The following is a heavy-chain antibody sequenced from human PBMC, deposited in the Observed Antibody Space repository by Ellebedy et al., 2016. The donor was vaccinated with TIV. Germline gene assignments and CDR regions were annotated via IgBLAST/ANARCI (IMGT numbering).Heavy chain of an antibody. Sequence: SLKISCAASGFTFDDYAMHWVRQAPGKGLEWVSGISWNSDSIGYADSVKGRFTISRDNAKNSLYLQMNSLRDEDTAVYYCARDRVTTVTYFDYWGQGTLVTVSS. CDR1: GFTFDDYA. D-gene: IGHD4-17*01. J-gene: IGHJ4*02. V-gene: IGHV3-9*01. CDR3: ARDRVTTVTYFDY. CDR2: ISWNSDSI.